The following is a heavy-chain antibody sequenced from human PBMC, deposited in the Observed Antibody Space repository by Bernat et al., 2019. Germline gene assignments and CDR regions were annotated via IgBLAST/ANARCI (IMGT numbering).Heavy chain of an antibody. CDR3: AKDYYDFQGPAARYGMDV. J-gene: IGHJ6*02. D-gene: IGHD3-3*01. V-gene: IGHV3-7*01. CDR1: GFTFSNYW. CDR2: IKQDGSEE. Sequence: EVQLGESGGGLVQPGGSLRLSCAASGFTFSNYWMSWVRQAPGKGLEWVANIKQDGSEEYYVGSVKGRFTISRDNTKNSLYLQMDSLRAEDTAVYYCAKDYYDFQGPAARYGMDVWGQGTTVTVSS.